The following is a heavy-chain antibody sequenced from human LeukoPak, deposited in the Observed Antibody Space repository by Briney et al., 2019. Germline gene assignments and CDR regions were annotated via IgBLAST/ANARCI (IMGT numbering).Heavy chain of an antibody. Sequence: GRSLRLSRAVSGFAFSGYGMHWVRQAPGKGLEWVALIAQDESTIHYAESVKGRFTISRDNSKNTLYLKMNNLRVEDTAIYYCAKDRIVISSGDDSKDWGQGTLVTVS. CDR1: GFAFSGYG. V-gene: IGHV3-30*18. CDR3: AKDRIVISSGDDSKD. D-gene: IGHD3-10*01. J-gene: IGHJ1*01. CDR2: IAQDESTI.